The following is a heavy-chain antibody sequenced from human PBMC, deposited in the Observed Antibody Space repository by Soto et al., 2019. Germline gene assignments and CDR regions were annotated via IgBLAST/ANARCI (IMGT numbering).Heavy chain of an antibody. Sequence: QVQLQESGPGLVKPSQTLSLSCTVSGGSISSGAYYWSWIRQHPGKGLEWIGYIYYSGSTYHNPSLRSRASMSVHKSQCQFTRQLSSVTAAASSVYYFERAPDEYGDLYFDYWAQATLVAVFS. D-gene: IGHD4-17*01. J-gene: IGHJ4*02. CDR2: IYYSGST. V-gene: IGHV4-31*03. CDR1: GGSISSGAYY. CDR3: ERAPDEYGDLYFDY.